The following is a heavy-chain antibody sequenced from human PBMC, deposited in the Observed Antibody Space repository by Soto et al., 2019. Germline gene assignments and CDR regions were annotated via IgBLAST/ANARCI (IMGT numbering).Heavy chain of an antibody. CDR1: GFTFSSYG. Sequence: PGGFLRLSCAASGFTFSSYGRSWVRQAPGKGLEWVSAISGSGGSTYYADSVKGRFTISRDNSKNTLYLQMNSLRAEDTAVYYCARGQILRFLETPQNMDVWGKGTTVTVSS. V-gene: IGHV3-23*01. CDR3: ARGQILRFLETPQNMDV. CDR2: ISGSGGST. J-gene: IGHJ6*03. D-gene: IGHD3-3*01.